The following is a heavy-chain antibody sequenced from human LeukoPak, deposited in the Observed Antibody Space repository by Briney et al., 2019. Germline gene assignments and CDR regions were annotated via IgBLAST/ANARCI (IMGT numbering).Heavy chain of an antibody. CDR1: GYTFTSYG. Sequence: ASVKVSCKASGYTFTSYGISWVRQAPGQGLEWMGWISAYNGNTNYAQKLQGRATMTTDTSTSTAYMELRSLRSDDTAVYYCANIPTIFGVKIGAFDIWGQGTMVTVSS. D-gene: IGHD3-3*01. J-gene: IGHJ3*02. CDR3: ANIPTIFGVKIGAFDI. CDR2: ISAYNGNT. V-gene: IGHV1-18*01.